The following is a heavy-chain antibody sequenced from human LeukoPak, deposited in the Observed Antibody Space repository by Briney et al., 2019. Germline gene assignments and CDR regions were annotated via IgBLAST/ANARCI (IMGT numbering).Heavy chain of an antibody. Sequence: GGSLRLSCAASGFSFSDTYMSWIRQAPGKGLEWIAYIATGGYTLDYADSVRGRFTVSRDNAKNSLYLQMNSLRVEDTAVYYCATSSFYGQLWGQGTLVTVSS. D-gene: IGHD2/OR15-2a*01. V-gene: IGHV3-11*01. CDR3: ATSSFYGQL. CDR2: IATGGYTL. CDR1: GFSFSDTY. J-gene: IGHJ1*01.